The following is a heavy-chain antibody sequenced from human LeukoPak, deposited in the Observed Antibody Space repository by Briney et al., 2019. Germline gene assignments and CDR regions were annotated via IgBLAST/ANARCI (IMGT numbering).Heavy chain of an antibody. CDR1: GYTFTSYY. CDR3: ARWRISMTD. D-gene: IGHD2/OR15-2a*01. Sequence: ASVKVSCKASGYTFTSYYMHWVRQAPGQGLEWMGLINPTGGSTGYAQKFQGRVTMTRDMSTSTAYMELSSLRSEDTAVYYCARWRISMTDWGQGTLVTVSS. J-gene: IGHJ4*02. CDR2: INPTGGST. V-gene: IGHV1-46*01.